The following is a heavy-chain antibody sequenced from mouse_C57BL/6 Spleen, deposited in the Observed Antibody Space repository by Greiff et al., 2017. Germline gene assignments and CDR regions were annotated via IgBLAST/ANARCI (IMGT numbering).Heavy chain of an antibody. V-gene: IGHV14-2*01. J-gene: IGHJ2*01. CDR3: ARSIITTVVATDD. CDR1: GFNIKDYY. Sequence: VQLKQSGAELVKPGASVKLSCTASGFNIKDYYMHWVKQRTEQGLEWIGRIDPEDGETKYAPKFQGKATITADTSSNTAYLQLSSLTSEDTAFYYCARSIITTVVATDDWGQGTTLTVSS. D-gene: IGHD1-1*01. CDR2: IDPEDGET.